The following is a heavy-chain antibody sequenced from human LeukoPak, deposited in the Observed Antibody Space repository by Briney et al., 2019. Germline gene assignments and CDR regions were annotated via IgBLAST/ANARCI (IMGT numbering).Heavy chain of an antibody. D-gene: IGHD2-15*01. J-gene: IGHJ4*02. V-gene: IGHV1-8*01. Sequence: ASVKVSCKASGYTFTSYDINWVRQASGQGLEWMGWMNPKSGKTTYAQKFQGRVTMTTDTSISTAYMELSSLRSEDTAVYYCARGFNCSGGSCYDNFDHWGQGALVVVSS. CDR2: MNPKSGKT. CDR3: ARGFNCSGGSCYDNFDH. CDR1: GYTFTSYD.